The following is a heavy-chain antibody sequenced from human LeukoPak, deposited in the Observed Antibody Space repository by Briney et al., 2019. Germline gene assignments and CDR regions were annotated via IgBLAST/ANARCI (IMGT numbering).Heavy chain of an antibody. CDR2: IYYSGST. Sequence: SETLSLTCTVSGGSISSYYWSWIRQPPGKGLEWIGYIYYSGSTNYNPSLKSRVTISVDTSKNQFSLKLSSVTAADTAVYYCARAEPVSDRRWFDPWGQGTLVTVSS. J-gene: IGHJ5*02. CDR3: ARAEPVSDRRWFDP. D-gene: IGHD1-26*01. CDR1: GGSISSYY. V-gene: IGHV4-59*08.